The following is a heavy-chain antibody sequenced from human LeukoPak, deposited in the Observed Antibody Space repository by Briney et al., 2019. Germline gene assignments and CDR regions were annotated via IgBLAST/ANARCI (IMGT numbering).Heavy chain of an antibody. V-gene: IGHV3-23*01. CDR3: AKDSPVATI. CDR1: GFTFSTYA. J-gene: IGHJ3*02. Sequence: GGSLRLSCTASGFTFSTYAMSWVRQAPGEGLEWVSGISGSGGSTYYTDSVKGRFTISRDNSKNTLHLQMSSLRAEDTALYYCAKDSPVATIWGQGTLVTVSS. CDR2: ISGSGGST. D-gene: IGHD5-12*01.